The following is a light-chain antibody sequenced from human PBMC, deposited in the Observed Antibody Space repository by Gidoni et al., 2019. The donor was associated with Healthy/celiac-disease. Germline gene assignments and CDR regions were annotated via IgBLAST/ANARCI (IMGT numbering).Light chain of an antibody. V-gene: IGKV1-5*03. CDR2: KAS. J-gene: IGKJ1*01. CDR1: QSISSW. Sequence: DIQLTQSPSTLSASGGDRVTITCRASQSISSWLAWYQQKPGKAPKLLIYKASSLESGVPSRFSGSGSGTECTLTISSLQPDDFATYYCQQYNSYSRTFGQGTKVEIK. CDR3: QQYNSYSRT.